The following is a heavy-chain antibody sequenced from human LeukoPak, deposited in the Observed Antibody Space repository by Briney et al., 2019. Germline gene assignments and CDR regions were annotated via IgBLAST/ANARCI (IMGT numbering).Heavy chain of an antibody. CDR3: ARAIDYGYPGGY. CDR2: ISYNGDET. CDR1: GFTFSNYF. V-gene: IGHV3-64*01. Sequence: GGSLRLSCAASGFTFSNYFMHWVRQAPGKGLDYLSVISYNGDETYYAKSVKGRFTISRDNAKNSLYLQMNSLRAEDTAVYYCARAIDYGYPGGYWGQGTLVTVSS. J-gene: IGHJ4*02. D-gene: IGHD4-17*01.